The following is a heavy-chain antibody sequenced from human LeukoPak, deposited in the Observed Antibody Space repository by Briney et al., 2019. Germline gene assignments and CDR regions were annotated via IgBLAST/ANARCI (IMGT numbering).Heavy chain of an antibody. Sequence: SETLSLTCTVSGGSISSYYWSWIRQPPGKGLEWIGYIYYSGSTNYNPSLKSRVTISVDTSKNQFSLKLGSVTAADTAVYYCARGDGDYSSTYYYGMDVWGQGTTVTVSS. CDR2: IYYSGST. D-gene: IGHD4-17*01. CDR1: GGSISSYY. V-gene: IGHV4-59*01. J-gene: IGHJ6*02. CDR3: ARGDGDYSSTYYYGMDV.